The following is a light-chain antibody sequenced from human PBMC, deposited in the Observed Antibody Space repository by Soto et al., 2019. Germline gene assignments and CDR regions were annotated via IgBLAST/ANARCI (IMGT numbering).Light chain of an antibody. J-gene: IGKJ1*01. CDR1: QGIRDA. Sequence: DIQMTQSPSSLSASVGDRVTITCRASQGIRDALGWYQQKPGKAPKRLIYAASSLQSGVPSRFIGSGSATEFTRTISSLQPEDFATYYWLQHNSYPQTVGQGTKVEIK. CDR2: AAS. CDR3: LQHNSYPQT. V-gene: IGKV1-17*01.